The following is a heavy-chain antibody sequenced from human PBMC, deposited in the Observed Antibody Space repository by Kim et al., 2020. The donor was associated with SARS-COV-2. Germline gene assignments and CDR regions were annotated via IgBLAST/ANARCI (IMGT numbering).Heavy chain of an antibody. CDR3: ATAGSSIAAAGKGNWFDP. Sequence: ASVKVSCKVSGYTLTELSMHWVRQAPGKGLEWMGGFDPEDGETIYAQKFQGRVTMTEDTSTDTAYMELSSLRSEDTAVYYCATAGSSIAAAGKGNWFDPWGQGTLVTVSS. J-gene: IGHJ5*02. CDR1: GYTLTELS. V-gene: IGHV1-24*01. D-gene: IGHD6-13*01. CDR2: FDPEDGET.